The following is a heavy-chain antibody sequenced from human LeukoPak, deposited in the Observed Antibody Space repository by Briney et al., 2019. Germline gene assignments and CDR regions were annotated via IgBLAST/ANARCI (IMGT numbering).Heavy chain of an antibody. CDR3: AGREGFADSLNWFDP. V-gene: IGHV5-51*01. J-gene: IGHJ5*02. CDR2: IYSGDSDT. Sequence: KGGESLKISCKGSGNSATFKWIAWVRQMPGKGLEWMVIIYSGDSDTRYSPSFQGQVTISVDKSIYTAYLQWNSLKASDTAMYYCAGREGFADSLNWFDPWGQGTLVTVSS. CDR1: GNSATFKW. D-gene: IGHD3-16*01.